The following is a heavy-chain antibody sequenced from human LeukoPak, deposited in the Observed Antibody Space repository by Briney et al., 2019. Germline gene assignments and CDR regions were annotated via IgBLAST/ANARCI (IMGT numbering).Heavy chain of an antibody. CDR3: ATEGYSSAWYRGNPFDY. Sequence: SETLSLTCTVSGGSISSSSYYWGWIRQPPGKGLEWIGSIYYSGSTYYNPSLKSRVTISVDTSKNQFSLKLSSVTAADTAVYYCATEGYSSAWYRGNPFDYWGQGTLVTVSS. D-gene: IGHD6-19*01. CDR1: GGSISSSSYY. J-gene: IGHJ4*02. V-gene: IGHV4-39*01. CDR2: IYYSGST.